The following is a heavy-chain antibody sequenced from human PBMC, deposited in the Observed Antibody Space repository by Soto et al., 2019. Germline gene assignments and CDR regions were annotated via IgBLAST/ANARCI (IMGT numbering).Heavy chain of an antibody. V-gene: IGHV3-15*01. D-gene: IGHD5-18*01. CDR1: GFSVTDAW. CDR2: ITDKTDGGTT. J-gene: IGHJ5*02. Sequence: EVQLVESGGGLVKPGGSLRLSCAVSGFSVTDAWMSWVRQTPGKGLEWVGHITDKTDGGTTDYAAPVKGRFIISRDDSKNTLDLQMNSLKTEDTGVYYCTTEGGYSSSPWWFDPWGQGTLVSVSS. CDR3: TTEGGYSSSPWWFDP.